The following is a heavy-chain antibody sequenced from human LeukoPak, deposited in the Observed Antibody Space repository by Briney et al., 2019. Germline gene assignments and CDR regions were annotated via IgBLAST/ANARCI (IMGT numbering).Heavy chain of an antibody. Sequence: SETLSLTCTVSGYSISSGYYWGWIRQPPGKGLEWIGSIYHSGSTYYNPSLKSRVTISVDTSKKQFPLKLSSVTAADTAVYYCARVRGSSGSYEYYHYMDVWGKGTTVTISS. J-gene: IGHJ6*03. V-gene: IGHV4-38-2*02. CDR1: GYSISSGYY. CDR3: ARVRGSSGSYEYYHYMDV. D-gene: IGHD1-26*01. CDR2: IYHSGST.